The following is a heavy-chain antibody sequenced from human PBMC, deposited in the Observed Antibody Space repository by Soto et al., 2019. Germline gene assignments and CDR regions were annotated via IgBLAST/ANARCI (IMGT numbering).Heavy chain of an antibody. CDR2: ISYDGSNK. V-gene: IGHV3-30*18. Sequence: QVQLVESGGGVVQPGRSLRLSCAASGFTFSSYGMHWVRQAPGKGLEWVAVISYDGSNKYYADSVKGRFTISRDNSKNTLYLQMNGLRAEDTAVYYCAKAPYYYDSSGYYVYWGQGTLVTVSS. CDR1: GFTFSSYG. D-gene: IGHD3-22*01. J-gene: IGHJ4*02. CDR3: AKAPYYYDSSGYYVY.